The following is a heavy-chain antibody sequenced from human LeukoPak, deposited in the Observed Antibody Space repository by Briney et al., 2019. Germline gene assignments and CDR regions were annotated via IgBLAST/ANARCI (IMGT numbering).Heavy chain of an antibody. J-gene: IGHJ4*02. CDR1: GGSISSSSYY. CDR2: IYYSGST. CDR3: TGITIIGGDDY. V-gene: IGHV4-39*01. D-gene: IGHD3-3*01. Sequence: SETLSLTCTVSGGSISSSSYYWGWIRQPPGKGLEWIGSIYYSGSTNYNPFLKSRVTISVDTSKNQFSLKLSSVTAADTAVYYCTGITIIGGDDYWGQGALVTVSS.